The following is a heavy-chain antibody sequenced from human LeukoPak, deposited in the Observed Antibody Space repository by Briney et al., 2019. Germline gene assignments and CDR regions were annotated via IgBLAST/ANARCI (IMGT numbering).Heavy chain of an antibody. J-gene: IGHJ3*02. Sequence: GGSLRLSCAASGFTFSSYGMHWVRQAPGKGLEWVAVISYDGSNKYYADSVKGRFTISRDNSKNTLYLQMNSLRAEDTAAYYCAKSIWFGELYGAFDIWGQGTMVTVSS. D-gene: IGHD3-10*01. CDR3: AKSIWFGELYGAFDI. CDR2: ISYDGSNK. CDR1: GFTFSSYG. V-gene: IGHV3-30*18.